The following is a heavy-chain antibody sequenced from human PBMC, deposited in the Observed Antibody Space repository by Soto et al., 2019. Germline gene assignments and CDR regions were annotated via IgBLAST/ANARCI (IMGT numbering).Heavy chain of an antibody. CDR1: GGTFSTYA. CDR2: IIPMFGTA. J-gene: IGHJ4*02. Sequence: SVKVSCKAPGGTFSTYAISWVRQAPGQGLEWMGGIIPMFGTANYAQRFQDRVTITADESTNTVYMELSSLTSEDTAVYYCARDDSGFSGSHYIDYFNYWGQGALVTVSS. D-gene: IGHD1-26*01. CDR3: ARDDSGFSGSHYIDYFNY. V-gene: IGHV1-69*13.